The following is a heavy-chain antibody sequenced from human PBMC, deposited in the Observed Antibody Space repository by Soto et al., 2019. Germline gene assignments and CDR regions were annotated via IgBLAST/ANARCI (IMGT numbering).Heavy chain of an antibody. CDR1: GFTFNNYA. J-gene: IGHJ4*02. CDR3: GRNRGGDDLATPIDH. V-gene: IGHV3-30*14. D-gene: IGHD3-3*01. Sequence: GGSLRLSCAASGFTFNNYAMHWVRQAPGKGLEWVSVISYDGRNKYVDSVKGRFTISRDNSKNTFFLQMNNLIPEDKALYYYGRNRGGDDLATPIDHWGQGTPVTVSS. CDR2: ISYDGRNK.